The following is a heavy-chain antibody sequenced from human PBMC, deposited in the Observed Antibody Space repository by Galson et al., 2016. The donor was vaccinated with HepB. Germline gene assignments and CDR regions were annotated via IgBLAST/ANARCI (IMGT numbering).Heavy chain of an antibody. J-gene: IGHJ4*02. Sequence: SQRLSCAASGFTFTSYGMHWVRQAPGKGLEWVAVIWYDGSNKYYADSVKGRFTISRDNSNNTLYLQMNSLRAEDTAVYYCARGHRDSTRWYYFDYWGQGTLVTVSS. CDR1: GFTFTSYG. CDR2: IWYDGSNK. V-gene: IGHV3-33*01. CDR3: ARGHRDSTRWYYFDY. D-gene: IGHD6-13*01.